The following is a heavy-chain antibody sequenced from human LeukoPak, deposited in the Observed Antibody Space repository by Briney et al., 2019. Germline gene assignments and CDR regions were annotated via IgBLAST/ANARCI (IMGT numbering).Heavy chain of an antibody. Sequence: GGSLRLSCAASGFTFSSYGMHWVRQAPGKGLEWVAFIRYDGSNKYYADSVKGRFTISRDNSKNTLYLQMNSLRAEDTAVYYCAKDVYDFWSGPQFDPWGQGTLVTVSS. D-gene: IGHD3-3*01. J-gene: IGHJ5*02. V-gene: IGHV3-30*02. CDR1: GFTFSSYG. CDR3: AKDVYDFWSGPQFDP. CDR2: IRYDGSNK.